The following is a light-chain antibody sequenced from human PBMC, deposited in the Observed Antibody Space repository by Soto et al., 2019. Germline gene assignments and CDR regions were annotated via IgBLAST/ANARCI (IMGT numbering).Light chain of an antibody. CDR3: QQSYSSPLMYT. J-gene: IGKJ2*01. Sequence: DIQMTQSPPSLSASVGDRVTITCRASQSITRYLNWYQQKPGKAPKLLIYAASTLQSGVPSMFSGSGSATDFTLTINSLQPEDFATYYCQQSYSSPLMYTFGQGTRLEIK. V-gene: IGKV1-39*01. CDR1: QSITRY. CDR2: AAS.